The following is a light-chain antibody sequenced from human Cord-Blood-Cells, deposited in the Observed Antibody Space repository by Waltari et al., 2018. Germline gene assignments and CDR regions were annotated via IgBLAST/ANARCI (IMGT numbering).Light chain of an antibody. CDR1: SSDVGGYNI. J-gene: IGLJ3*02. Sequence: QSALTQPASVSGSPGQSITISCTGTSSDVGGYNIVSWYQQHPGKAPKLMIYEGSNRPSGVSNRFSGSKSGNTASLTISGLQAEDEADYYCCSYAGSSTWVFGGGTKLTVL. CDR3: CSYAGSSTWV. CDR2: EGS. V-gene: IGLV2-23*01.